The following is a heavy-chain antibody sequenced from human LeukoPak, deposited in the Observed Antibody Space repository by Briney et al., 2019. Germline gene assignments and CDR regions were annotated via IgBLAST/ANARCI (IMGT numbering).Heavy chain of an antibody. CDR1: GFTFSRYA. V-gene: IGHV3-30*04. D-gene: IGHD3-10*02. CDR3: AELGITMIGGV. J-gene: IGHJ6*04. CDR2: ISYDGSNK. Sequence: GGSLRLSCAAPGFTFSRYAMNWVRQAPGKGLEWVAVISYDGSNKNYADSVKGRFTISRDNSKNTLYLQMNSLRAEDTAVYYCAELGITMIGGVWGKGTTVTISS.